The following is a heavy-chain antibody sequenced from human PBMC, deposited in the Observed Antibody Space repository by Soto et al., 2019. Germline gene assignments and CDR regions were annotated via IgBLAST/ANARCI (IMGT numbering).Heavy chain of an antibody. CDR3: TKGLESHLLSWFDP. V-gene: IGHV1-2*02. J-gene: IGHJ5*02. CDR2: INPKSGDT. Sequence: QVQLVQSGAEVKKPGASVTVSCKASGYTFTGHYVYWVRQAPGQGLGWMGWINPKSGDTHYAQKFQGRVTMTRDTSISTAYMAMSGLRSDDTAIYYCTKGLESHLLSWFDPWGQGTQVTVSS. D-gene: IGHD2-2*01. CDR1: GYTFTGHY.